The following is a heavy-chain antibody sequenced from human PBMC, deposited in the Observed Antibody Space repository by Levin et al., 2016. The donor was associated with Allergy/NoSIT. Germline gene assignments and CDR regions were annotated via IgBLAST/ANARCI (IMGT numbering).Heavy chain of an antibody. D-gene: IGHD1-26*01. V-gene: IGHV3-23*01. CDR3: AKGSGTLYGGYFDY. CDR2: LSPSGGPT. CDR1: GFTFSGFT. J-gene: IGHJ4*02. Sequence: GGSLRLSCAASGFTFSGFTINWARQAPGKGLEWVSTLSPSGGPTYYLDSVRGRFTVSRDSSNNTIYLQMNSLRAEDTAVYYCAKGSGTLYGGYFDYWGQGTLVTVSS.